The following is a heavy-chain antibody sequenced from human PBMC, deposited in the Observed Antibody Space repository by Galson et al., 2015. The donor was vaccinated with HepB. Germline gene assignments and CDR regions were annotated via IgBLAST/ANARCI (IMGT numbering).Heavy chain of an antibody. CDR3: VRGATSGRTWFDP. J-gene: IGHJ5*02. CDR1: TTYW. CDR2: IDPSDSYT. D-gene: IGHD6-13*01. V-gene: IGHV5-10-1*01. Sequence: QSGAEVKKPGESLRISCKGSTTYWISWVRQMPGKGLEWMGKIDPSDSYTNYSPSFQGHVTMSVDKSIDTAYLQWSSLEASDTAVYYCVRGATSGRTWFDPWGQGTLVTVS.